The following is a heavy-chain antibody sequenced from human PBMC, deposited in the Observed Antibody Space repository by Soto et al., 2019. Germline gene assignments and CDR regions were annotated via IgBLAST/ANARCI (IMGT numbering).Heavy chain of an antibody. CDR2: IYSGGST. Sequence: GSLRLSCAASGFTVSSNYMSWVRQAPGKGLEWVSVIYSGGSTYYADSVKGRFTISRDNSKNTLYLQMNSLRSEDTAVYYFARDIAVPAAIGYYYYYGMDVWGQGTTVTVSS. CDR3: ARDIAVPAAIGYYYYYGMDV. V-gene: IGHV3-53*01. D-gene: IGHD2-2*01. CDR1: GFTVSSNY. J-gene: IGHJ6*02.